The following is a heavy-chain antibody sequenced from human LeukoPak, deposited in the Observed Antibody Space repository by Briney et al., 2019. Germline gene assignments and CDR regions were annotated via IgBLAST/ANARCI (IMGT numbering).Heavy chain of an antibody. J-gene: IGHJ4*02. CDR1: GYTFTSYG. V-gene: IGHV1-18*01. D-gene: IGHD2-15*01. CDR3: ARDRGYCSGGSCYLGYWDY. CDR2: ISAYDGNT. Sequence: ASVKVSCKASGYTFTSYGISWVRQAPGQGLEWMGWISAYDGNTNYAQKLQGRVTMTTDTSTSTAYMELRSLRSDDTAVYYCARDRGYCSGGSCYLGYWDYWGQGTLVTVSS.